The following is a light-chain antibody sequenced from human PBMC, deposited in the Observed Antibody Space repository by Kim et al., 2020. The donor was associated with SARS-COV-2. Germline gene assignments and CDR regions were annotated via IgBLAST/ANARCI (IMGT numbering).Light chain of an antibody. CDR3: NSRDSSAQRYV. CDR1: SLTNYY. J-gene: IGLJ1*01. Sequence: ALGHTVTITCQGDSLTNYYASGYQQRPGQAPVFVIYDKNSRPSGIPDRFSGSSSGNTASLTITGALAEDEADYYCNSRDSSAQRYVFGTGTKVTVL. V-gene: IGLV3-19*01. CDR2: DKN.